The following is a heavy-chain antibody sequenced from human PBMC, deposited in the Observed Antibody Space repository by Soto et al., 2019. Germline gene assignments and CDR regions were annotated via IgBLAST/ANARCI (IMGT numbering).Heavy chain of an antibody. CDR2: ISYSGST. CDR1: GDSISNYY. Sequence: QVQLQESGPGLVKPSETLSLTCTVSGDSISNYYWTWIRQSPGKGLEWIGYISYSGSTNYNPSLSSQVTISLDTPKNQFSLKLSSVTAADTAVYYCARGGTSSWSWFDPWGQGTLVTVSS. V-gene: IGHV4-59*01. J-gene: IGHJ5*02. CDR3: ARGGTSSWSWFDP. D-gene: IGHD6-13*01.